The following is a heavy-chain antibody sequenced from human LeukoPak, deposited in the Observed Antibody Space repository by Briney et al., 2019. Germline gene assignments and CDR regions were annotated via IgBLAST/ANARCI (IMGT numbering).Heavy chain of an antibody. D-gene: IGHD4-23*01. J-gene: IGHJ4*02. Sequence: ASVKVSCKASGYTFSSYGISWVRQAPGQGLEWMGWISGYNAKTNYVEKFRGRITMTTDTSTSTVNMELRSLRPDDTAMYYCARDLRTVVHEYWGQGTMVTVSS. V-gene: IGHV1-18*01. CDR1: GYTFSSYG. CDR3: ARDLRTVVHEY. CDR2: ISGYNAKT.